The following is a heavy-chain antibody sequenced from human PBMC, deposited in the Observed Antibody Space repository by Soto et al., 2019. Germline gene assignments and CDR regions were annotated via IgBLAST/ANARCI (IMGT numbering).Heavy chain of an antibody. CDR2: IYYSGST. D-gene: IGHD3-22*01. Sequence: SETLSLTCTVSGGSISSYYWSWIRQPPGKGLEWIGYIYYSGSTNYNPSLKSRVTISVDTSKNQFSLKLSSVTAADTAVYYCASGITMIVVGTVDYWGQGTLVTVSS. V-gene: IGHV4-59*08. CDR1: GGSISSYY. CDR3: ASGITMIVVGTVDY. J-gene: IGHJ4*02.